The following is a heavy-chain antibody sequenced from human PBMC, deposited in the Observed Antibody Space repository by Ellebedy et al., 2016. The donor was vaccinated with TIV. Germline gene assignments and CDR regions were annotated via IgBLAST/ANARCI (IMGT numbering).Heavy chain of an antibody. Sequence: MPSETLSLTCTVSGGSISSYYWSWIRQPPGKRLEWIAYIYNSGSTNYTNDNPSLKSRVIISLDTSKKQISLKLTSVPAADTAVYYCATRLGGAIDAFDIWGQGTMVTVSS. D-gene: IGHD3-16*01. V-gene: IGHV4-59*01. CDR2: IYNSGST. J-gene: IGHJ3*02. CDR1: GGSISSYY. CDR3: ATRLGGAIDAFDI.